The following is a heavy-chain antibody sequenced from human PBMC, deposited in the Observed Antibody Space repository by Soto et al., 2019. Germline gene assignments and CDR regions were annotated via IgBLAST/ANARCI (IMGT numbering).Heavy chain of an antibody. CDR1: GGSISSYY. CDR2: IYYSGST. V-gene: IGHV4-59*01. J-gene: IGHJ4*02. D-gene: IGHD1-1*01. Sequence: QVQLQESGPGLVKPSETLSLTCTVSGGSISSYYWSWIWQPPGKGLEWIGYIYYSGSTNYNPSLKSRVTISVDTSKNQFSLKLSSVTAADTAVYYCARNEGFNWGQGTLVTVSS. CDR3: ARNEGFN.